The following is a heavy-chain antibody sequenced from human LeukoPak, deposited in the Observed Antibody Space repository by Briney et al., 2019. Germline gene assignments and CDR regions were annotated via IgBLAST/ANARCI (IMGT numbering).Heavy chain of an antibody. J-gene: IGHJ4*02. CDR1: GFTFSSYG. CDR3: AKVGYSGYDWEYYLDY. Sequence: GTLRLSCAASGFTFSSYGMSWVRQAPGKGLEWVSGISGSGGSTYYADSVKGRFTISRDNSKNTLYLQMNSLRAEDTAVYYCAKVGYSGYDWEYYLDYWGQGTLVTVSS. D-gene: IGHD5-12*01. CDR2: ISGSGGST. V-gene: IGHV3-23*01.